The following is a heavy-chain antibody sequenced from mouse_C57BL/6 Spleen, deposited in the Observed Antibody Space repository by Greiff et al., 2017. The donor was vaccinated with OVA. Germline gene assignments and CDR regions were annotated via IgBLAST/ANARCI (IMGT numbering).Heavy chain of an antibody. Sequence: EVKLQESGPGLVKPSQSLSLTCSVTGYSITSGYYWNWIRQFPGNKLEWMGYISYDGSNNYNPSLKNRISITLDTSKNQFFLKLNSVTTEDTATYYCARDGSTFDYWGQGTTLTVSS. CDR2: ISYDGSN. D-gene: IGHD5-1*01. CDR3: ARDGSTFDY. V-gene: IGHV3-6*01. J-gene: IGHJ2*01. CDR1: GYSITSGYY.